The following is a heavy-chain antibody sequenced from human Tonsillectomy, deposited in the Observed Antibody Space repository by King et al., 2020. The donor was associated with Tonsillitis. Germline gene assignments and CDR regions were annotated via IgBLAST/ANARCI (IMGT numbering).Heavy chain of an antibody. Sequence: QLQESGSRLVMPSQTLSLTCTVSGGSISSGTYSWSWIRQPPGKGLEWIGYMFYSGSAYYNPSFKSSVTLSVDRSKNQFSLKLKSVTAADTAMYYWARAANDFDWLLNPWFDPWGQGTLVTVSS. CDR1: GGSISSGTYS. V-gene: IGHV4-30-2*01. CDR3: ARAANDFDWLLNPWFDP. CDR2: MFYSGSA. J-gene: IGHJ5*01. D-gene: IGHD3-9*01.